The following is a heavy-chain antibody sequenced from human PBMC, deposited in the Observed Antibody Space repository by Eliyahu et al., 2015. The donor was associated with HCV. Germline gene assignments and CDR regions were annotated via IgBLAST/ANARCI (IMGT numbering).Heavy chain of an antibody. J-gene: IGHJ4*02. CDR1: XDSVNSAYY. V-gene: IGHV4-38-2*02. Sequence: QVQLQESXPGLVKPSEXLSLACTXTXDSVNSAYYWGWXRQSPGTGLELLGSVYFSQNTYYNPSVQSRVTISMDTSKNQFSLKLRSVTAADTAMYYCARIFHCTGGSCYPIDYWGQGIRVTVSS. CDR3: ARIFHCTGGSCYPIDY. D-gene: IGHD2-15*01. CDR2: VYFSQNT.